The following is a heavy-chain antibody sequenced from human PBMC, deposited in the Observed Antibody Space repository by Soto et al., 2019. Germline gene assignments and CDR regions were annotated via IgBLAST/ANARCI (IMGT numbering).Heavy chain of an antibody. V-gene: IGHV4-59*01. D-gene: IGHD3-9*01. Sequence: PSETLSLTCTVSGGSISSYYWSWIRQPPGKGLEWIGYIYYSGSTNYNPSLKSRVTISVDTSKNQFPLKLSSVTAADTAVYYCARDRLRYFDWPPPGAFDIWGQGTMVT. CDR2: IYYSGST. J-gene: IGHJ3*02. CDR3: ARDRLRYFDWPPPGAFDI. CDR1: GGSISSYY.